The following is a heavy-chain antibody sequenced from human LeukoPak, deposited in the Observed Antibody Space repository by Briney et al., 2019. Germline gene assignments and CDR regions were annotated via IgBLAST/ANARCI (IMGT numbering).Heavy chain of an antibody. J-gene: IGHJ4*02. Sequence: PGGSLRLSCAASGFTFSSYAMHWVRQAPGKGLEWVAVISYDGSNKYYADPVKGRFTISRDNAKNSLYLQMNSLRAEDTALYYCARSTSENFDWFVLFDYWGQGTLVTVSS. V-gene: IGHV3-30*04. CDR2: ISYDGSNK. D-gene: IGHD3-9*01. CDR3: ARSTSENFDWFVLFDY. CDR1: GFTFSSYA.